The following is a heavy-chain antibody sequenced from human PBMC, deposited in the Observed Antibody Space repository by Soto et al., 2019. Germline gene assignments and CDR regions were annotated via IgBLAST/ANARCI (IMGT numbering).Heavy chain of an antibody. D-gene: IGHD6-6*01. CDR1: GYTFTSYA. CDR3: ARDKFSSFNYYYGMDV. CDR2: INAGNGNT. V-gene: IGHV1-3*01. J-gene: IGHJ6*02. Sequence: QVQLVQSGAEVKKPGASVKVSCKASGYTFTSYAMHWVRQAPGQRLEWMGWINAGNGNTKYSQKFQGRVTITRDTSASTAYMELSSLRSEDTAVYYCARDKFSSFNYYYGMDVWGQGTTVTVSS.